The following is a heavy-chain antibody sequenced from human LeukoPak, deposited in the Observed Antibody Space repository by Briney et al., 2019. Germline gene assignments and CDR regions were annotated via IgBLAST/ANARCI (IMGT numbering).Heavy chain of an antibody. CDR2: IRSKAYGGTT. V-gene: IGHV3-49*04. J-gene: IGHJ4*02. CDR1: GFTFSNHG. Sequence: QSGGSLRLSCAASGFTFSNHGINWVRQAPGKGLEWVGFIRSKAYGGTTEYAASVKGRFTISRDDSKSIAYLQMNSLKTEDTAVYYCTRDRQLHTPFDYWGQGTLVTVSS. CDR3: TRDRQLHTPFDY. D-gene: IGHD5-18*01.